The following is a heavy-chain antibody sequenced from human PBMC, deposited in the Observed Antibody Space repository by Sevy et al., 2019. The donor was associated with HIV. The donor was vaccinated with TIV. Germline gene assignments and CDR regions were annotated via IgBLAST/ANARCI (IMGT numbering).Heavy chain of an antibody. CDR3: AGPILTYNNGWSYYDY. J-gene: IGHJ4*02. Sequence: SETLSLTCTVSGASISSSGYYWGWIRQPPGKGLEWIATINYNGITFYNPSLKSRITISADTSRNQFSLDLKSVTAADTAIYYCAGPILTYNNGWSYYDYWCQGTVVTVSS. CDR2: INYNGIT. V-gene: IGHV4-39*01. CDR1: GASISSSGYY. D-gene: IGHD3-10*01.